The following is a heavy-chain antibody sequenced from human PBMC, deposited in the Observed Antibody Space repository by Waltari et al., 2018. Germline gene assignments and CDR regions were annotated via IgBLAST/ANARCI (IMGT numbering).Heavy chain of an antibody. D-gene: IGHD7-27*01. J-gene: IGHJ4*02. Sequence: EVQLVDSGGGLVKPGGSLRLSCAASALTFSSNWMSWVRQAPGRGLEWLANIKPDGSQQYYVDSVRGRFSISRDNAKNSLYLQLNSLRAEDTAIYYCARDFNWGWDFWGQGTLVTVSS. V-gene: IGHV3-7*03. CDR3: ARDFNWGWDF. CDR1: ALTFSSNW. CDR2: IKPDGSQQ.